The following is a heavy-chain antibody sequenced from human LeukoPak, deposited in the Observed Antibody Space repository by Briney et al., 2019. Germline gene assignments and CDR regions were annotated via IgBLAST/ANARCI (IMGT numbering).Heavy chain of an antibody. Sequence: GGSLRLSCAASGFTFDDYGMSWVRQAPGKGLEWVSAISGSGGSTYYADSVKGRFTISRDNSKNTLYLQMNSLRAEDTAVYYCAKWGGLRPLDYWGQGTLVTVSS. D-gene: IGHD4-17*01. J-gene: IGHJ4*02. CDR1: GFTFDDYG. CDR3: AKWGGLRPLDY. V-gene: IGHV3-23*01. CDR2: ISGSGGST.